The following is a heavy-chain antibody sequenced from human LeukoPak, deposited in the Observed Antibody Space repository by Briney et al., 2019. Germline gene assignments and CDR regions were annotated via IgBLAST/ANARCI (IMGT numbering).Heavy chain of an antibody. CDR3: AKGYDFWSGFLDY. J-gene: IGHJ4*02. Sequence: GGSLRLSCAASGFTFNSYAMSWVRQAPGKGLEWVSAVSGSGGSTYFADSVKGRFTISRDNSRNTLYLQMNSLRAEDTAVYYCAKGYDFWSGFLDYWGQGTLVTVSS. D-gene: IGHD3-3*01. CDR1: GFTFNSYA. CDR2: VSGSGGST. V-gene: IGHV3-23*01.